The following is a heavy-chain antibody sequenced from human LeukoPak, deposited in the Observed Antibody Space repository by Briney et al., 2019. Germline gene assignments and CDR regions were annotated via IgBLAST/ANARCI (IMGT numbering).Heavy chain of an antibody. Sequence: GGSLRLSCAASGFTFSSYAMHWVRQAPGKGLEWVAVISYDGSNKYYADSVEGRFTISRDNSKNTLYLQMNSLRAEDTAVYYCARDAPSGIAAAGTVYWGQGTLVTVSS. D-gene: IGHD6-13*01. CDR1: GFTFSSYA. J-gene: IGHJ4*02. CDR2: ISYDGSNK. CDR3: ARDAPSGIAAAGTVY. V-gene: IGHV3-30*04.